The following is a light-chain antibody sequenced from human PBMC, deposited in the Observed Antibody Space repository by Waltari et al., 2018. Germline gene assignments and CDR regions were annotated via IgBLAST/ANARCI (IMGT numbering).Light chain of an antibody. CDR2: DAS. CDR1: QSVSSY. CDR3: QQRSNWQA. J-gene: IGKJ1*01. Sequence: EIVLTQSPATLSLSPGERATLSCRASQSVSSYLAWYQQKPGQAPRLLIYDASNRASGIPARFSSSGSGTDFTLTISSLEPEDFAVYYCQQRSNWQAFGQGTKVEIK. V-gene: IGKV3-11*01.